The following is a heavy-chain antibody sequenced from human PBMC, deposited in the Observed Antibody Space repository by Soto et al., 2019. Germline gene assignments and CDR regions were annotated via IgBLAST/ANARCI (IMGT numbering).Heavy chain of an antibody. D-gene: IGHD4-17*01. CDR3: ARDLGAVTTYY. Sequence: GSLRLSCAASGFPVSSNYMSWVRQAPGKGLEWVSVIYSGGSTYYADSVKGRFTISRDNSKNTLYLQMNSLRAEDTAVYYCARDLGAVTTYYWGQGTLVTVSS. CDR2: IYSGGST. J-gene: IGHJ4*02. V-gene: IGHV3-66*01. CDR1: GFPVSSNY.